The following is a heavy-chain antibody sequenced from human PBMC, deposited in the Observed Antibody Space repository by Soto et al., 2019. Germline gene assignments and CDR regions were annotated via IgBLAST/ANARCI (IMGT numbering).Heavy chain of an antibody. CDR1: DGNSGSHY. CDR2: IYYSGST. V-gene: IGHV4-59*11. Sequence: ELMSLPSTVADGNSGSHYGRWIRKHPGKGLEWLGYIYYSGSTNYNPSLKSRVTISVDTSKNQFSLKLSSVTAADTAVYYCARGRIQLWYPFDYLGQGSLVTVTS. CDR3: ARGRIQLWYPFDY. J-gene: IGHJ4*02. D-gene: IGHD5-18*01.